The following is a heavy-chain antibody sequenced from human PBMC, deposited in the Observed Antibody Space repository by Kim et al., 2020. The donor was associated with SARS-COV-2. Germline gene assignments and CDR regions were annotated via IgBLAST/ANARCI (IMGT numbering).Heavy chain of an antibody. CDR3: ARVGIAAAGTWFDP. J-gene: IGHJ5*02. D-gene: IGHD6-13*01. CDR2: IWYDGSNK. CDR1: GFTFSSYG. Sequence: GGSLRLSCAASGFTFSSYGMHWVRQAPGKGLEWVAVIWYDGSNKYYADSVKGRFTISRDNSKNTLYLQMNSLRAEDTAVYYCARVGIAAAGTWFDPWGQGTLVTVSS. V-gene: IGHV3-33*01.